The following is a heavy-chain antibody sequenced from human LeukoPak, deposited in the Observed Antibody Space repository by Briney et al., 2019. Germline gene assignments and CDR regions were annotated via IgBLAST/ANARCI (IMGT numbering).Heavy chain of an antibody. CDR3: ARGIIVLKSWFDP. J-gene: IGHJ5*02. V-gene: IGHV4-4*07. Sequence: SETLSLTCTVSGGSISNAYWAWIRQPVGKGLEWIGRVYSSGTTNYNPSLKSRVTMSVDTSKNQFSLKLSSVTAADTAVYYCARGIIVLKSWFDPWGQGTLVTVSS. CDR1: GGSISNAY. CDR2: VYSSGTT. D-gene: IGHD2-8*01.